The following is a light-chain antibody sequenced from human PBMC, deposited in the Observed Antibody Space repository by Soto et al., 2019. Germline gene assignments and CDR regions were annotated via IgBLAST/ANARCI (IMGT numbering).Light chain of an antibody. V-gene: IGKV3-11*01. Sequence: EIMLTQSPATLSVSPGERATLSCRASQIVSSYLAWYQQKPGQAPRLLIYDASNRAPGIPARFSGSGSGTDFTLTISSLEPEDFAVYYCQQRSNWPSITFGQGTRLEIK. CDR3: QQRSNWPSIT. CDR1: QIVSSY. J-gene: IGKJ5*01. CDR2: DAS.